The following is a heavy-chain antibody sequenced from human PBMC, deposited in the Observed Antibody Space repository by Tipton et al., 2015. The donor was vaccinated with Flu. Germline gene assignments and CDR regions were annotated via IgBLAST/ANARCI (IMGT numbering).Heavy chain of an antibody. CDR3: GRSYYYGSGSYYNRAFDY. Sequence: LSLTCTVSGDSISSSSYYWGWIRQPPGKGLEWIGSVPYSGSTYYNPSLKSRVIITVDTSKNQFSLKLTSVTAADTAVYYCGRSYYYGSGSYYNRAFDYWGQGTLVTVSS. CDR2: VPYSGST. V-gene: IGHV4-39*07. CDR1: GDSISSSSYY. D-gene: IGHD3-10*01. J-gene: IGHJ4*02.